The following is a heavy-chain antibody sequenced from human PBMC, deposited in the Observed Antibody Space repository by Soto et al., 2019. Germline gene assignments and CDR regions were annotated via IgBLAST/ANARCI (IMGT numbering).Heavy chain of an antibody. Sequence: GASVKVSCKASGHTSTHNGISWVRRAPGQGLEWMGWININRGDVNHAPKFQGRVTLTTDTSTTTAYMELRSLRLDDTAVYFCATDDMNRGRFDYWGHGPVVTFSS. J-gene: IGHJ4*01. V-gene: IGHV1-18*01. CDR1: GHTSTHNG. CDR2: ININRGDV. CDR3: ATDDMNRGRFDY.